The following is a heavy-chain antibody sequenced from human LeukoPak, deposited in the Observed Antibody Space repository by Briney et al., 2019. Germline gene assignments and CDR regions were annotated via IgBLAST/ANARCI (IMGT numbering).Heavy chain of an antibody. J-gene: IGHJ3*02. CDR3: ARVKTRGSAFDI. CDR2: IYYSGST. D-gene: IGHD4-11*01. V-gene: IGHV4-39*07. CDR1: GGSISSNSFY. Sequence: PSETLSLTCTVSGGSISSNSFYWGWIRQPPGKGLEWIGSIYYSGSTYYNPSLKSRVTISVDTSKNQFSLKLSSVTAADTAVYYCARVKTRGSAFDIWGQGTMVTVSS.